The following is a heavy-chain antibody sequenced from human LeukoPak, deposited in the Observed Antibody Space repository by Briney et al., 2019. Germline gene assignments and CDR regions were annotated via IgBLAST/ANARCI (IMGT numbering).Heavy chain of an antibody. CDR3: ATDSIRFLEPTLDV. CDR1: GYTLTELS. J-gene: IGHJ6*04. Sequence: GASVKVSCKVSGYTLTELSMHWVRQAPGKGLEWMGGFDPEDGETIYAQKFQGRVTMTEDTSTDTAYMELSSLRSEDTAVYYCATDSIRFLEPTLDVWGKGTTVTVSS. CDR2: FDPEDGET. V-gene: IGHV1-24*01. D-gene: IGHD3-3*01.